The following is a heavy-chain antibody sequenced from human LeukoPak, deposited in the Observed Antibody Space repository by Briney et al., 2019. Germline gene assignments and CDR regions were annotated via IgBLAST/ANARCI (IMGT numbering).Heavy chain of an antibody. CDR2: ISYDGSNK. V-gene: IGHV3-30-3*01. CDR1: GFTFSSYA. Sequence: PGGSLRLSCAASGFTFSSYAMHWVRQAPGKGLEWVAVISYDGSNKYYADSVKGRFTISRDNSKNTLYLQMNSLRAEDTAVYYCAKDKTARMNDAFDIWGQGTMVTVSS. J-gene: IGHJ3*02. CDR3: AKDKTARMNDAFDI. D-gene: IGHD6-6*01.